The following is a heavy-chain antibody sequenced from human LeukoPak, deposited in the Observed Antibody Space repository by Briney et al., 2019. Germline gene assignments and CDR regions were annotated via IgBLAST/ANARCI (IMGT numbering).Heavy chain of an antibody. CDR3: ARSRSTAPRYYYGMDV. V-gene: IGHV3-33*01. D-gene: IGHD5-18*01. CDR2: IWYDGSNK. Sequence: GRSLRLSCAASGFTFSSYGMHWVRQAPGKGLEWVAVIWYDGSNKYYADSVKGRFTISRDNSKNTLYLQMNSLRAEDTAVYYCARSRSTAPRYYYGMDVWGQGTTVTVSS. J-gene: IGHJ6*02. CDR1: GFTFSSYG.